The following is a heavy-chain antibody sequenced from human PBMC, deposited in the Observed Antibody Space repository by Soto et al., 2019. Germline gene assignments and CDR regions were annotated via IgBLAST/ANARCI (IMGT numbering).Heavy chain of an antibody. CDR2: IWYDGSNK. CDR3: ARDHHTAMVQGV. Sequence: PVGSLRLSCAASGFTFRSYGMHWVRQAPGKGLEWVAVIWYDGSNKYYTDSVKGRFTISRDNSKSTLYLQMNSLRAEDTAVYYCARDHHTAMVQGVWGQGTTVTV. V-gene: IGHV3-33*01. J-gene: IGHJ6*02. CDR1: GFTFRSYG. D-gene: IGHD5-18*01.